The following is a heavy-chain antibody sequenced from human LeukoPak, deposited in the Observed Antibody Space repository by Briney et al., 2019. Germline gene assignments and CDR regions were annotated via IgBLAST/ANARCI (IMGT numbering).Heavy chain of an antibody. CDR2: IRYDGSNK. Sequence: PGGSLRLSCAASGFTFSSYGMHWVRQAPGKGLEWVAFIRYDGSNKYYADSVKGRFTISRDNSKNTLYLRMNSLRAEDTAVYYCARDFKYCTNGVCYFFGYWGHGTLVTVSS. CDR1: GFTFSSYG. D-gene: IGHD2-8*01. V-gene: IGHV3-30*02. J-gene: IGHJ4*01. CDR3: ARDFKYCTNGVCYFFGY.